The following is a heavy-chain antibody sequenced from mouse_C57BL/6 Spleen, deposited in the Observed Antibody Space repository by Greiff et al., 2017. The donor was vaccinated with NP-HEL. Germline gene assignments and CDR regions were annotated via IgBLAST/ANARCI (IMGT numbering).Heavy chain of an antibody. CDR2: IDPSDSYT. D-gene: IGHD2-2*01. Sequence: QVQLQQPGAELVKPGASVKLSCKASGYTFTSYWMQWVKQRPGQGLEWIGEIDPSDSYTNYNQKFKGKATLTVDTSSSTAYMQLSSLTSEDSAVYYCARAVGYDGAGFAYWGQGTLVTVSA. CDR1: GYTFTSYW. CDR3: ARAVGYDGAGFAY. J-gene: IGHJ3*01. V-gene: IGHV1-50*01.